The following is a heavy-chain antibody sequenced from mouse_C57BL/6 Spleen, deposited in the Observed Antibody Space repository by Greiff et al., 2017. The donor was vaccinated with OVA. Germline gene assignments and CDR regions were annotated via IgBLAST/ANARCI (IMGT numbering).Heavy chain of an antibody. D-gene: IGHD2-3*01. V-gene: IGHV7-3*01. Sequence: EVNVVESGGGLVQPGGSLSLSCAASGFTFTDYYMSWVRQPPGKALEWLGFIRNKANGYTTEYSASVKGRFTISRDNSQSILYLHMNDRSAEDSATYYCERYGWLLRPPYAMDYWGKGTSVTVSS. CDR1: GFTFTDYY. CDR2: IRNKANGYTT. CDR3: ERYGWLLRPPYAMDY. J-gene: IGHJ4*01.